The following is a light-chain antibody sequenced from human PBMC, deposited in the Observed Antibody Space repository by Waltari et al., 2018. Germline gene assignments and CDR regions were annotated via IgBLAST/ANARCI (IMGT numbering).Light chain of an antibody. Sequence: DVVMSQSPLSLPVTLGQPASISCRSSQSLVHSDGNTYLNWLQQRPGQSPRRVIYKVSRRDDGAPDRFRGSGSGSDFTLNINRVEAEDVGVYYCMQATHWPLTFGQGTKVEIK. CDR3: MQATHWPLT. V-gene: IGKV2-30*02. CDR1: QSLVHSDGNTY. J-gene: IGKJ1*01. CDR2: KVS.